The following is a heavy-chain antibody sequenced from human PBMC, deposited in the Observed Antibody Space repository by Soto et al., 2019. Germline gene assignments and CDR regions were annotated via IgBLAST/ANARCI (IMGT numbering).Heavy chain of an antibody. CDR2: IFSNDEK. CDR3: ARIHRKMSDFWSGYNYYYYYGMDV. Sequence: QVTLKESGPVLVKPTETLTLTCTVSGFSLSNARMGVSWIRHPPGKALQWFAHIFSNDEKSYSTSLKSRLTIPTDNSTSQVVLTMTNMDPVETATYYCARIHRKMSDFWSGYNYYYYYGMDVWGQGTTVTVSS. D-gene: IGHD3-3*01. J-gene: IGHJ6*02. V-gene: IGHV2-26*01. CDR1: GFSLSNARMG.